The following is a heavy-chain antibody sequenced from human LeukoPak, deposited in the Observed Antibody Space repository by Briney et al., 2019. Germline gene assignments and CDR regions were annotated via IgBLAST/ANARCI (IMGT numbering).Heavy chain of an antibody. Sequence: PGGSLRLSCAASGFTFSSYAMSWVRQALGKGLEWVSAISGSGGSTYYADSVKGRFTISRDNSKNTLYLQMNSLRAEDTAVYYCAKAETRRLRYFDWLSPRPYYYYGMDVWGPGTTVTVPS. CDR3: AKAETRRLRYFDWLSPRPYYYYGMDV. D-gene: IGHD3-9*01. V-gene: IGHV3-23*01. J-gene: IGHJ6*02. CDR2: ISGSGGST. CDR1: GFTFSSYA.